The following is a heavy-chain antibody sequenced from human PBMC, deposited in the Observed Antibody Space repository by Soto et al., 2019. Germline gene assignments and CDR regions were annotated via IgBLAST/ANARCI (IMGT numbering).Heavy chain of an antibody. D-gene: IGHD5-18*01. CDR2: IYYSGST. CDR1: GGSVSSGDYY. CDR3: ARIPVDTYMTNWFDP. Sequence: PSETLSLTCTVSGGSVSSGDYYWSWIRQPPGKGLEWIGYIYYSGSTNYNPSLKSRVSISLDTSKNQFSLRLTSVTAADTAVYYCARIPVDTYMTNWFDPWGQGTLVTVSS. J-gene: IGHJ5*02. V-gene: IGHV4-61*08.